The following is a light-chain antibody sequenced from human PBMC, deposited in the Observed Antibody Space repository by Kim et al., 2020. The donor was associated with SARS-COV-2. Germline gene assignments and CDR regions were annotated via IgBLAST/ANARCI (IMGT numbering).Light chain of an antibody. J-gene: IGKJ1*01. CDR1: QNVGGW. V-gene: IGKV1-5*03. CDR3: QQYNSYPWT. Sequence: ASVGDRVTLTCRASQNVGGWLSWFQHRPGEAPKLLIFKASRLESGVPSRFSGRGSGTEFTLTISSLQSDDFGTYYCQQYNSYPWTFGQGTQVDIK. CDR2: KAS.